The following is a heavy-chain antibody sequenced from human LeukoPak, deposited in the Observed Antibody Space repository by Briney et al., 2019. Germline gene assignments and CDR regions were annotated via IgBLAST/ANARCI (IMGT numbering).Heavy chain of an antibody. V-gene: IGHV1-2*02. J-gene: IGHJ6*03. CDR3: ARNSLPAPAIEDYYYYMDV. CDR1: GYTFTGYF. Sequence: ASVKVSCKASGYTFTGYFVHWVRQAPGQGLEGMGWINPKSGGTNYAQNFQGRVTMTRDTSISTAYMELRRLRYDDTAVYYCARNSLPAPAIEDYYYYMDVWGKGTTVTVSS. CDR2: INPKSGGT. D-gene: IGHD2-2*02.